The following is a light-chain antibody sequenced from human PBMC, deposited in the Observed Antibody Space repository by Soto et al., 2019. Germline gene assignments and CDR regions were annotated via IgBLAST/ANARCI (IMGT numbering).Light chain of an antibody. Sequence: EIVLTQSPGTLSLSPGESATLSCRASQSVHSRFLACYQHKPGQAPRLLIYAASTRATGIPDRFSGSASGTDFTLTISRLEPDDFAVYYCQEYGDSPPNTFGQGTKLEIK. CDR2: AAS. J-gene: IGKJ2*01. CDR3: QEYGDSPPNT. CDR1: QSVHSRF. V-gene: IGKV3-20*01.